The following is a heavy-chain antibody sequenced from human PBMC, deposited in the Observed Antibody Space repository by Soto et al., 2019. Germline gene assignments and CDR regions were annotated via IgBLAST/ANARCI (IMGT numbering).Heavy chain of an antibody. Sequence: QVQLVQSGAEVKKPGASVKVSCKTSGYTFTNHGINWVRQAPGQGLEWMGWINPYNANVNYAQKLQGRVTMTTDTSTSTAYMDLRSLTADATAVYYGARDRVAGMLWEGFDIWGQGTMVTVSS. V-gene: IGHV1-18*04. J-gene: IGHJ3*02. CDR3: ARDRVAGMLWEGFDI. CDR2: INPYNANV. D-gene: IGHD1-26*01. CDR1: GYTFTNHG.